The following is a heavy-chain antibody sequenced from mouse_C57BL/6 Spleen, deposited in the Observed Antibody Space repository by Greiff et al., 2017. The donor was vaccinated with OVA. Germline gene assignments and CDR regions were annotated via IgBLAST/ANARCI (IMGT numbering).Heavy chain of an antibody. J-gene: IGHJ1*03. D-gene: IGHD2-1*01. CDR1: GYAFSSSW. CDR3: ARGNRNDVNFDV. V-gene: IGHV1-82*01. CDR2: IYPGDGDT. Sequence: VQLQESGPELVKPGASVKISCKASGYAFSSSWMNWVKQRPGKGLEWIGRIYPGDGDTNYNGKFKGKATFTADKSSSTAYMQLSSLTSEDSAVYFCARGNRNDVNFDVWGTGTTVTVSS.